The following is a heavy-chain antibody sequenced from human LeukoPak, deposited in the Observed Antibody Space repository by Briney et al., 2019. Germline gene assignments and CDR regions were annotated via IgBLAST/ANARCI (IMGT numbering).Heavy chain of an antibody. CDR2: INPNSGGT. Sequence: GASVKVSCKASGYTFTGYYMHWVRQAPGQGLEWMGWINPNSGGTNYAQKFQGRVTMTRDTSISTAYMELSRLRYDDTAAYYCARGPLEYCSGGTCYSGRNWFDPWGQGTLVTVSS. CDR3: ARGPLEYCSGGTCYSGRNWFDP. D-gene: IGHD2-15*01. J-gene: IGHJ5*02. CDR1: GYTFTGYY. V-gene: IGHV1-2*02.